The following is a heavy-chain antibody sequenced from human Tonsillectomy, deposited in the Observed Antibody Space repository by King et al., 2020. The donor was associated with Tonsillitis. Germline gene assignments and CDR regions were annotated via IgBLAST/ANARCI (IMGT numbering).Heavy chain of an antibody. CDR2: IYYSGST. V-gene: IGHV4-31*03. CDR3: ARGALVRGVGLRRFAP. CDR1: GGSISDGAYY. J-gene: IGHJ5*02. D-gene: IGHD3-10*01. Sequence: QLQESGPGLVKSSQTLSLTCNVSGGSISDGAYYWSWIRQLPGKGLEWIGYIYYSGSTYYHPSLKSRASISVDTSKNQFSLNLTSMTAADTAVYYCARGALVRGVGLRRFAPWGQGTLVIVSS.